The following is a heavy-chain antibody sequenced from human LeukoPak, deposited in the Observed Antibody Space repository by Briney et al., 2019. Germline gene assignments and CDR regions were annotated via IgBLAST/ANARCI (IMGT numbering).Heavy chain of an antibody. D-gene: IGHD6-19*01. CDR3: ARTESVQWLVEGYYFDY. J-gene: IGHJ4*02. CDR2: INTNTGNP. CDR1: GYTFIDYY. V-gene: IGHV7-4-1*02. Sequence: ASVKVSCKASGYTFIDYYVHWVRQAPGQGLEWMGWINTNTGNPTYAQGFTGRFVFSLDTSVSTAYLQISSLKAEDTAVYYCARTESVQWLVEGYYFDYWGQGTLVTVSS.